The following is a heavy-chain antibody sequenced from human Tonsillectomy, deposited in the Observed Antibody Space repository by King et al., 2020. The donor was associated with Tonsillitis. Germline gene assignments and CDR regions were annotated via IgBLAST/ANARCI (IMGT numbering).Heavy chain of an antibody. CDR3: ARDGLSSGSYPNFDY. CDR2: ISNDGSNK. Sequence: VQLVESGGGVVQPGRSLRLSCAASGFTFSSYAMHWVRQAPGKGLEWVAVISNDGSNKYYADSVKGRFTISRDKSKNTLYLQMNSLRAEDTAVYYCARDGLSSGSYPNFDYWGQGTLVTVSS. V-gene: IGHV3-30*04. D-gene: IGHD1-26*01. J-gene: IGHJ4*02. CDR1: GFTFSSYA.